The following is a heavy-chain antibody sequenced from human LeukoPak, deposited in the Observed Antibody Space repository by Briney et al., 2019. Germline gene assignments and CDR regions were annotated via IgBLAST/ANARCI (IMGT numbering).Heavy chain of an antibody. J-gene: IGHJ4*02. CDR3: ARGSYGDYADY. V-gene: IGHV1-2*02. D-gene: IGHD4-17*01. Sequence: ASMKVSCKASGFTFTDYYIHWLRQAPGQGLEWMGWINSNSGDSKYAQKFQGRVTMTRDTSISTAYMELSSLRSEDTAVYYCARGSYGDYADYWGQGTLVTVSS. CDR2: INSNSGDS. CDR1: GFTFTDYY.